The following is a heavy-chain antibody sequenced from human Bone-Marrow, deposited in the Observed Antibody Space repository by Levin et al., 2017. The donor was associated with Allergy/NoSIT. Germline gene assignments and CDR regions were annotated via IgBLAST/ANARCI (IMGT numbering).Heavy chain of an antibody. J-gene: IGHJ3*02. CDR3: ARLSLTYDALDI. Sequence: QTLSLTCTLSGISLSTAEMRINWIRQPPGGALEWLARIDWDDTKFYNTSLKTRLTISKDISNSQVVLTLTDLDPGDTATYYCARLSLTYDALDIWGHGTMVTVSS. V-gene: IGHV2-70*04. D-gene: IGHD3-10*01. CDR1: GISLSTAEMR. CDR2: IDWDDTK.